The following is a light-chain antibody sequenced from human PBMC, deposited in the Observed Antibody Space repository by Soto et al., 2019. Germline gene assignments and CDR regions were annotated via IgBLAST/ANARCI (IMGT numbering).Light chain of an antibody. CDR3: QHRYT. J-gene: IGKJ2*01. CDR2: GAS. Sequence: EIVLTQSPGTLSVSPGERATLSCRASQSVSSSYLAWYQQKPGQAPRLLIYGASSRATGIPDRFSGSGSGTDFTLTISRLEPEDFAVYYCQHRYTFGQGTKLEIK. CDR1: QSVSSSY. V-gene: IGKV3-20*01.